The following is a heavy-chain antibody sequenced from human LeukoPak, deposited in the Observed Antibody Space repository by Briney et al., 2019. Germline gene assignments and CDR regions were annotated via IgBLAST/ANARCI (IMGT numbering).Heavy chain of an antibody. CDR1: GYTFTSYY. CDR3: ARVSRLLWFGDY. CDR2: INPSGGST. D-gene: IGHD3-10*01. J-gene: IGHJ4*02. Sequence: ASVKVSCKASGYTFTSYYMHWVRQAPGQGLEWMGIINPSGGSTSYAQKFQGRVTMTRDMSTSTVYMELSSLRAEDTAVYYCARVSRLLWFGDYWGQGTLVTVSS. V-gene: IGHV1-46*01.